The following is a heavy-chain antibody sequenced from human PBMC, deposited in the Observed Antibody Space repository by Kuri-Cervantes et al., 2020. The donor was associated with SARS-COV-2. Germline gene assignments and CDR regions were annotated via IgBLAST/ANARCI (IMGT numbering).Heavy chain of an antibody. J-gene: IGHJ5*02. CDR1: GGPISSGGYY. Sequence: SETLSLTCTVSGGPISSGGYYWSWIRQHPGKGLVWIGNIYYSGSTYYNPSLKSIVIISLDTSKNQYSLKLTSVTAADTAVYYCARRYIPNWFDPWGQGTLVTVSS. CDR2: IYYSGST. V-gene: IGHV4-31*01. D-gene: IGHD1-14*01. CDR3: ARRYIPNWFDP.